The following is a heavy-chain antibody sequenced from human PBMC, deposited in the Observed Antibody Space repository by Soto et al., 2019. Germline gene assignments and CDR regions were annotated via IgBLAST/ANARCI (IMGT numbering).Heavy chain of an antibody. Sequence: SVKVSCKASGGTFSSYAISWVRQAPGQGLEWMGGIIPIFGTANYAQKFQGRVTITADESTSTAYMELSSLRSEDTAVYYCGREQYYYDSSGYSPAGFDIWGQGTMVTVSS. CDR2: IIPIFGTA. CDR3: GREQYYYDSSGYSPAGFDI. V-gene: IGHV1-69*13. D-gene: IGHD3-22*01. CDR1: GGTFSSYA. J-gene: IGHJ3*02.